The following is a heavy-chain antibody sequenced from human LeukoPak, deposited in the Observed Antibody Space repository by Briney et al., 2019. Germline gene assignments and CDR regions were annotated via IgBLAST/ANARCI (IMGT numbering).Heavy chain of an antibody. J-gene: IGHJ4*02. CDR3: ARDSIIAVAGTFGY. CDR2: ISSSSSYI. D-gene: IGHD6-19*01. Sequence: GGSLRLSCAASGFTFSSYSMNWVRQAPGKGLEWVSSISSSSSYIYYADSVKGRFTISRDNAKNSLYLQMNSLRAEDTAVYYCARDSIIAVAGTFGYWGQGTLVTVSS. V-gene: IGHV3-21*01. CDR1: GFTFSSYS.